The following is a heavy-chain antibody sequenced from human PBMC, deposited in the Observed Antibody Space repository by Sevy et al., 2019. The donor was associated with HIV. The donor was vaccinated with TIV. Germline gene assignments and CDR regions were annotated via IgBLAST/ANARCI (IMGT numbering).Heavy chain of an antibody. CDR2: INWNGGST. Sequence: GGSLRLSCAASGFTFEDYGMIWVRQVPGKGPEWVSGINWNGGSTSYADSVKGAFTISRDNAKKSLYLQMKGLRAEDTALYYCARDPPSYYDYRTGYHDFWGQGTRVTVSS. CDR1: GFTFEDYG. J-gene: IGHJ4*01. CDR3: ARDPPSYYDYRTGYHDF. D-gene: IGHD3-3*01. V-gene: IGHV3-20*04.